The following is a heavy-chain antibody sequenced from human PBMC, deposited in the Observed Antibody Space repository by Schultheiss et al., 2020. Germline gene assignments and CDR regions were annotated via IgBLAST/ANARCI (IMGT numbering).Heavy chain of an antibody. CDR3: AKDAVFLGWEILRRGEGDYFDY. V-gene: IGHV3-30*18. CDR2: ISYDGTKK. J-gene: IGHJ4*02. D-gene: IGHD1-26*01. Sequence: GGSLRLSCAASGFTFSSYGMHWVRQAPGKGLEWVSVISYDGTKKYYEDSVKGRFTISRDNSKNTLYLQMNSLRPEDTAVYYCAKDAVFLGWEILRRGEGDYFDYWGQGTLVTVSS. CDR1: GFTFSSYG.